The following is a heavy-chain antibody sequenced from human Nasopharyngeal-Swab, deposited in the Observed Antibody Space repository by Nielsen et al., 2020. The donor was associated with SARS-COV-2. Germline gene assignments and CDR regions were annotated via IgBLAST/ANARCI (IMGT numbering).Heavy chain of an antibody. CDR1: GVSLSSRRSFY. V-gene: IGHV4-39*01. Sequence: SETLSLTCTVSGVSLSSRRSFYWGWIRQPPGKGLEWIGSVYTNGDTFYNPSPQSRVTISVDTSENQFSLRLTSVTAADTALYYCTSSKTWGQGVLVTVSS. D-gene: IGHD2-2*01. CDR3: TSSKT. J-gene: IGHJ4*02. CDR2: VYTNGDT.